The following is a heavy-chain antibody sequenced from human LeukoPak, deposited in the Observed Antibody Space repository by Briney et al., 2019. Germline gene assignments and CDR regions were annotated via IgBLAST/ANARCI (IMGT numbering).Heavy chain of an antibody. D-gene: IGHD6-19*01. CDR1: GGSISSYY. V-gene: IGHV4-59*08. CDR3: ARLGAPQAVAGPSYYFDY. Sequence: SETLSLTCTVSGGSISSYYWSWIRQPPGKGLEWIGHIYYSGSTNYNPSLKSRVTISVDTSKNQFSLKLSSVTAADTAVYYCARLGAPQAVAGPSYYFDYWGQGTLVTVSS. CDR2: IYYSGST. J-gene: IGHJ4*02.